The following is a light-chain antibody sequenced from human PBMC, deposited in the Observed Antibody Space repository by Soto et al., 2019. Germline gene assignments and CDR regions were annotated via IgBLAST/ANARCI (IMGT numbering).Light chain of an antibody. J-gene: IGKJ1*01. CDR3: QQYNNWPRT. CDR1: QSISSN. CDR2: GAS. V-gene: IGKV3-15*01. Sequence: IVMTQSPATVSVSPGERATLSCRASQSISSNLAWYQQKPGQAPRLLIYGASTRAPGIPGRLSGSGSGTEFTLTISSLQSEDFALYYCQQYNNWPRTFGQGNKVDIK.